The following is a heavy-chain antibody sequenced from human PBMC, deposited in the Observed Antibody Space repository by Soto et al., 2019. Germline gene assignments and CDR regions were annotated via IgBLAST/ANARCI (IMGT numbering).Heavy chain of an antibody. CDR1: GFTFSSYG. CDR3: ARMYYYDSSGSAPDY. J-gene: IGHJ4*02. V-gene: IGHV3-33*01. D-gene: IGHD3-22*01. CDR2: IWYDGSNK. Sequence: PGGSLRLSCAASGFTFSSYGMHWVRQAPGKGLEWVAVIWYDGSNKYYADSVKGRFTISRDNSKNTLYLQMNSLRAEDTAVYYCARMYYYDSSGSAPDYWGRGTLATVAS.